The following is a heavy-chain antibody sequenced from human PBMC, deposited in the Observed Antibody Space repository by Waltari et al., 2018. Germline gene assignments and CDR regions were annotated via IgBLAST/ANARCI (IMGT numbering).Heavy chain of an antibody. CDR1: GVTFSSYS. CDR2: ISSSSTYR. V-gene: IGHV3-21*01. J-gene: IGHJ2*01. D-gene: IGHD6-6*01. Sequence: EVQLVESGGGQGKPGGSLSLSRADPGVTFSSYSTILVRHAPGQGVEWVSSISSSSTYRYYADSVKGRFTISRDNAKNSLFLQMNSLRAEDTAVYYCAMDSSSSWYFDLWGRGTLVTVSS. CDR3: AMDSSSSWYFDL.